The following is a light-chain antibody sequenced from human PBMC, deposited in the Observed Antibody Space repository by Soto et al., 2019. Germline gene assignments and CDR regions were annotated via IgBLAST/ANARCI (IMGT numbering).Light chain of an antibody. CDR1: QSVSSSY. V-gene: IGKV3-20*01. CDR2: GAS. CDR3: QRYGSSRPWT. J-gene: IGKJ1*01. Sequence: IVLTQSPGTLSLSPGERATLSCRASQSVSSSYLAWYQQKPGQAPRLLIYGASSRATGIPDRFSGSGSGTDFTLTISRLEPEDFAVYYCQRYGSSRPWTFGQGTKVDIK.